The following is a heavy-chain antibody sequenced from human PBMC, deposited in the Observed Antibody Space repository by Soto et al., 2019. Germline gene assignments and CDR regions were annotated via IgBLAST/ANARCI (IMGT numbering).Heavy chain of an antibody. V-gene: IGHV2-5*02. CDR2: IYWDDNV. D-gene: IGHD3-16*01. J-gene: IGHJ4*02. CDR3: AHDINDLYVFDY. Sequence: QITLKESGPTLVKPTQTLTLTCTFSGFSLSNSKVGVAWIRQSPGKALEWLALIYWDDNVHYNPSLMSRLTLTKDTSKSRVVLTMTNIDPVDTATYYCAHDINDLYVFDYWGQGTPVTVSS. CDR1: GFSLSNSKVG.